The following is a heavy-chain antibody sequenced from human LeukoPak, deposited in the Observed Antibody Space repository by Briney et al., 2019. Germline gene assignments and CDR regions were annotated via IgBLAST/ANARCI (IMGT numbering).Heavy chain of an antibody. D-gene: IGHD2-2*01. CDR2: IYHSGTT. CDR1: GGSISSHY. CDR3: ARIQSSTSPFDY. V-gene: IGHV4-59*11. Sequence: SETLSLTCTVSGGSISSHYSSWIRQPPGKRLEWIGYIYHSGTTTHNPSLESRVTISVDTPKNQFSLRLTSVTAADTAVYYCARIQSSTSPFDYWGQGTLVTVSS. J-gene: IGHJ4*02.